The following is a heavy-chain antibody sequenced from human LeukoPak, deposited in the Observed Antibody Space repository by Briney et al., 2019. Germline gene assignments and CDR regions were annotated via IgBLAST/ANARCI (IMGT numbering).Heavy chain of an antibody. D-gene: IGHD2-15*01. V-gene: IGHV4-30-2*01. CDR3: ARALGRRGGGYCPRDRCYLDP. CDR2: IYHTGSN. Sequence: KTSQTLSLTCAVSGDSINSGGYSWSWIRQPPGNGLEWIGYIYHTGSNFYNPSLNGRATISQDNSKNQFSLQLTSVPAPDPPVYYRARALGRRGGGYCPRDRCYLDPWGQGTLLTVSS. CDR1: GDSINSGGYS. J-gene: IGHJ5*02.